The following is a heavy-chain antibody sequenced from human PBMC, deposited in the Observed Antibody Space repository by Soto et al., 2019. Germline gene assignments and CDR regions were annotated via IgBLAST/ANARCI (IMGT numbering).Heavy chain of an antibody. CDR1: GFTFTSSA. CDR3: AAEPPSTTLEWYNYYYYGVDV. CDR2: IVVGSGNT. J-gene: IGHJ6*02. V-gene: IGHV1-58*01. D-gene: IGHD3-3*01. Sequence: QMQLVQSGPEVKKPGTSVKVSCKASGFTFTSSAVQWVRQARGQRLEWIGWIVVGSGNTNYAQKFQERVTITRDMSTSTAYMELSSLRSEDTAVYYCAAEPPSTTLEWYNYYYYGVDVWGQGTTVTVSS.